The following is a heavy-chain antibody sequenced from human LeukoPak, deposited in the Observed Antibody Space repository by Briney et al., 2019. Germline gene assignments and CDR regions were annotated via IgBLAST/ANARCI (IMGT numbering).Heavy chain of an antibody. Sequence: GASVKVSCKASGYTFTGYYMHWVRQAPGQGLEWMGRINPNSGGTNYAQKFQGRVTMTRDTSISTAYMELSRLRSDDTAVYYCARVSCVAARSWPLIPANFDYWCQGTLVTVSS. D-gene: IGHD6-6*01. V-gene: IGHV1-2*06. CDR2: INPNSGGT. J-gene: IGHJ4*02. CDR1: GYTFTGYY. CDR3: ARVSCVAARSWPLIPANFDY.